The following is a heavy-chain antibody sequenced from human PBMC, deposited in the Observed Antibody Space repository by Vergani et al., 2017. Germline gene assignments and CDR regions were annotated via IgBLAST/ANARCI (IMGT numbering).Heavy chain of an antibody. Sequence: QVQLVESGGGVVQPGRSLRLSCAASGFTFISYGMHWVRQAPGKGLEGVAVISYDGRNEYYAESVKGRFTFSRDNSKNTLYLQMNRLRAEDTAVYYCARDYMNAFDIWGQGTMVTVSS. D-gene: IGHD3-10*01. V-gene: IGHV3-30*03. J-gene: IGHJ3*02. CDR1: GFTFISYG. CDR2: ISYDGRNE. CDR3: ARDYMNAFDI.